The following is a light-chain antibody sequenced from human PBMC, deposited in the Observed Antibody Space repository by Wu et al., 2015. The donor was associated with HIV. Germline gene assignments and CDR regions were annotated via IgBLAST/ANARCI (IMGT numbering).Light chain of an antibody. CDR2: ATS. V-gene: IGKV1-39*01. CDR1: ESIDHY. CDR3: QQLSTYPRT. J-gene: IGKJ5*01. Sequence: VGDRVTITCRASESIDHYVNWYQKKPGKAPELLIYATSSLQSGVPSRFSGTRSGTHLTLTISSLQPEDFAAYYCQQLSTYPRTFGQGTRLEIK.